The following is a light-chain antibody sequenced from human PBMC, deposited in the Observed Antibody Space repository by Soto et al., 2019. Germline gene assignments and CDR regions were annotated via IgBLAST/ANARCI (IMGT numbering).Light chain of an antibody. V-gene: IGLV1-40*01. J-gene: IGLJ2*01. CDR3: QSYASSLSRV. Sequence: QSVLTQPPSVSGAPGQRVTISCTGSSSNIGAGYDVHWYQQLPGTAPKLLIYGNSNRPSGVPDRFSGSKSATSASLAITGLQAEDEADYYCQSYASSLSRVFGGGTTLTVL. CDR2: GNS. CDR1: SSNIGAGYD.